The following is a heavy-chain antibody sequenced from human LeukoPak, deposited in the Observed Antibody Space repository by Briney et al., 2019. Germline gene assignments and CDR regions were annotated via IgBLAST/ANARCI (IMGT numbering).Heavy chain of an antibody. D-gene: IGHD5-18*01. CDR3: ARAGYSYGRLTFDY. Sequence: PGGSLRLSCAASGFTFTSYAMSWVRQAPGKGLEWVSAISSSGGSTYYADSVKGRFTISRDNSKNTLYLQMNSLRAEDTAVYYCARAGYSYGRLTFDYWGQGTLVTVSS. J-gene: IGHJ4*02. V-gene: IGHV3-23*01. CDR2: ISSSGGST. CDR1: GFTFTSYA.